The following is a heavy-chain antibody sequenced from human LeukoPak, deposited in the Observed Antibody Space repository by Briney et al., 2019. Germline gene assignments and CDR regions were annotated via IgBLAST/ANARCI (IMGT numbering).Heavy chain of an antibody. J-gene: IGHJ4*02. CDR3: AKEMLGTRWITYDS. D-gene: IGHD5-12*01. Sequence: PGGSLRLSCAASGFKFDDYSMHWVRHAPGKGLEWVSLINRDGGRTFYADSVKGRLTISGDNNKNSLYLQMNSLRTDDTALYYCAKEMLGTRWITYDSWGQGTLVTVSS. CDR1: GFKFDDYS. CDR2: INRDGGRT. V-gene: IGHV3-43*01.